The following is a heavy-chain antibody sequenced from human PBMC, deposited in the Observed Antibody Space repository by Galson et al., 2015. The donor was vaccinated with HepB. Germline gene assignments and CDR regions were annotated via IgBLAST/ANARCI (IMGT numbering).Heavy chain of an antibody. J-gene: IGHJ4*02. CDR1: GYSFTSYW. CDR3: ARRGRVVTRRGEFDY. D-gene: IGHD4-23*01. Sequence: SCKGSGYSFTSYWIGWVRQMPGKGLEWMGIIYPGDSDTRYSPSFQGQVTISADKSIRTAYLQWSSLKASDTAMYYCARRGRVVTRRGEFDYWGQGTLVTVSS. V-gene: IGHV5-51*01. CDR2: IYPGDSDT.